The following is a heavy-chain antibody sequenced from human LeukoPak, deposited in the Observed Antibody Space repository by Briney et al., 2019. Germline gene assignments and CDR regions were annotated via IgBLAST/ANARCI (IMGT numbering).Heavy chain of an antibody. CDR1: GGSISSSNW. V-gene: IGHV4-4*02. D-gene: IGHD3-10*01. CDR2: IYYSGST. CDR3: ASNYYGSGSYYNVDYYYYYMDV. J-gene: IGHJ6*03. Sequence: PSETLSLTCAVSGGSISSSNWWSWVRQPPGKGLEWIGYIYYSGSTNYNPSLKSRVTISVDTSKNQFSLKLSSVTAADTAVYYCASNYYGSGSYYNVDYYYYYMDVWGKGTTVTISS.